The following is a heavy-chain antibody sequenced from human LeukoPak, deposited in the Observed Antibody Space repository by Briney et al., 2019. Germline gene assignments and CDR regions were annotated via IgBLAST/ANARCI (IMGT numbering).Heavy chain of an antibody. J-gene: IGHJ5*02. CDR2: ISSSSSTI. Sequence: PGGSLRLSCAASGFTFSSYSMNWVRQAPGKGLEWVSYISSSSSTIYYADSVKGRFTISRDNAKNSLYLQMNSLRAEDTAVYYCARGWYSSSSGWFDPWGQGTLVTVSS. V-gene: IGHV3-48*01. CDR1: GFTFSSYS. CDR3: ARGWYSSSSGWFDP. D-gene: IGHD6-6*01.